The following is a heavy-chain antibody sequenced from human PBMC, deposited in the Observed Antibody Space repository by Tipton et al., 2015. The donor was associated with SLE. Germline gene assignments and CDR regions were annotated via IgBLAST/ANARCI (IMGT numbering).Heavy chain of an antibody. V-gene: IGHV4-59*08. CDR3: ARRLTRYSGYDYFDY. J-gene: IGHJ4*02. Sequence: TLSLTCTVSGGSISSYYWSWIRQPPGKGLEWIGYIYYSGSTNYNPSLKSRVTISVDTSKNQFSLKLSSVTAADTAVYYCARRLTRYSGYDYFDYWGQGTLDTASS. CDR1: GGSISSYY. D-gene: IGHD5-12*01. CDR2: IYYSGST.